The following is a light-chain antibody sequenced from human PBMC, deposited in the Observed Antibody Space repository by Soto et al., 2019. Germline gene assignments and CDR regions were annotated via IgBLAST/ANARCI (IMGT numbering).Light chain of an antibody. CDR3: SSYTSSIVV. V-gene: IGLV2-14*01. CDR2: DVS. J-gene: IGLJ2*01. CDR1: SSDVGGYNY. Sequence: QSALTQPASVSGSPGQSITISCTGTSSDVGGYNYVSWYQQHPGKAPKLMIYDVSNRPSGVSNRCSGSKSGNTASLTISGLQAEDEADYYCSSYTSSIVVFGGGTKVTVL.